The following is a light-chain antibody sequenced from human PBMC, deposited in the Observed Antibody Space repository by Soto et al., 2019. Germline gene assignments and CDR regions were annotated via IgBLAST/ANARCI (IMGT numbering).Light chain of an antibody. V-gene: IGLV2-8*01. CDR2: EVN. CDR1: SADIGGYDY. CDR3: SSYAVKNSVFV. J-gene: IGLJ3*02. Sequence: QSVLPQTPSASGSPGQSVTISCTGSSADIGGYDYVSWYQHHPGRTPKLLIYEVNKRPSGVPDRFSGSKSGNSASLTVSGLQAEDGADYYCSSYAVKNSVFVLGGGTKVTVL.